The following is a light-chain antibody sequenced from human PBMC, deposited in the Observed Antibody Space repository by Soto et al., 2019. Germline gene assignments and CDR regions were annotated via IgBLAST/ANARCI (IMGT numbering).Light chain of an antibody. CDR3: AAWDDSLNGVV. Sequence: QSVLTQPPSASGTPGQRVTISCSGSSSNIGSNIVHWYQQLPGTAPKLLIYSYNQRPSGVPDRFSGSKSGTSASLAISGLQSEDEADYYCAAWDDSLNGVVFGGGTKLTVL. J-gene: IGLJ2*01. V-gene: IGLV1-44*01. CDR2: SYN. CDR1: SSNIGSNI.